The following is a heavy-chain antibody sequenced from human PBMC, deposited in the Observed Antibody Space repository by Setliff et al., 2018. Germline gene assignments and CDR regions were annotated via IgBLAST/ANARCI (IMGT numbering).Heavy chain of an antibody. CDR1: GGTFSRYA. V-gene: IGHV1-69*13. D-gene: IGHD3-22*01. Sequence: GASVKVSCKASGGTFSRYAISWVRQAPGQGPEWMGGIIPIFGKANYAQKFQGRVTITADESTSTAYMELSSLRSEDTAVYYCARESRYYYDNLGTLDYWGQGTLVTVSS. CDR3: ARESRYYYDNLGTLDY. J-gene: IGHJ4*02. CDR2: IIPIFGKA.